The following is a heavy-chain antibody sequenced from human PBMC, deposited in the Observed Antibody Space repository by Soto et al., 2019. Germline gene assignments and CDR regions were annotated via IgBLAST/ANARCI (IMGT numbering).Heavy chain of an antibody. J-gene: IGHJ6*02. CDR3: ARLAGYCSGTSCYYYYGLDV. Sequence: SETMCLTWSVAGGSLSGGGDCWGWNSQPPGKGLEWIGTFHYSGRTYYSPSLESRVTVSVDTSKNQFSLKVSSVTAADTAVFYCARLAGYCSGTSCYYYYGLDVWGQGTTVTVSS. D-gene: IGHD2-2*01. V-gene: IGHV4-39*01. CDR1: GGSLSGGGDC. CDR2: FHYSGRT.